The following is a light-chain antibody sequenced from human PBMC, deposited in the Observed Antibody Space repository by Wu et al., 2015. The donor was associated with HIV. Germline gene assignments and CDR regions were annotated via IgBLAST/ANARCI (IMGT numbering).Light chain of an antibody. J-gene: IGKJ5*01. Sequence: EIVLTQSPGTLSLSPGERATLSCRASQSVSSSYLAWYQQKPGQAPRLLIYDASNRATGIPARFSGSGSGTDFTLTISSLEPEDFAVYYCQQRSSSITFGQGTRLEIK. CDR2: DAS. CDR3: QQRSSSIT. V-gene: IGKV3D-20*02. CDR1: QSVSSSY.